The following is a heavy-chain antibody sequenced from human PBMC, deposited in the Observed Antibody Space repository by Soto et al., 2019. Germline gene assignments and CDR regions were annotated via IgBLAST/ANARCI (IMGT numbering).Heavy chain of an antibody. D-gene: IGHD3-16*01. CDR3: ARGFQKRGTYYYYGMDV. V-gene: IGHV4-34*01. CDR2: INHSGST. CDR1: GGSFSGYY. J-gene: IGHJ6*02. Sequence: SETLSLTCAVYGGSFSGYYWSGIRQPPGKGLEWSGEINHSGSTNYNPSLKSRVTISVDTSKNQLSMKLSSVTAADTAVYYCARGFQKRGTYYYYGMDVWGPGNTVT.